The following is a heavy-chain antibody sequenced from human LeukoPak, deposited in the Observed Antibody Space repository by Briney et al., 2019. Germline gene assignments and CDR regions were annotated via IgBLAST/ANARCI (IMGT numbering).Heavy chain of an antibody. CDR3: ARDLTRYFDY. V-gene: IGHV3-30*03. D-gene: IGHD1-1*01. CDR2: ISYDGSNK. J-gene: IGHJ4*02. Sequence: GRSLRLSCAASGFTFSSYGMHWVRQASGKGLEWVAVISYDGSNKYYADSVKGRFTISRDNSKNTLYLQMNSLRAEDTAVYYCARDLTRYFDYWGQGTLVTVSS. CDR1: GFTFSSYG.